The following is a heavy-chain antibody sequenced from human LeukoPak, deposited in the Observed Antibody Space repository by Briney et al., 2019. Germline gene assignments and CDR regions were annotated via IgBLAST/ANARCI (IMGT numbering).Heavy chain of an antibody. CDR2: IYTSGST. CDR3: ARLYCSGGSCYSRWFDP. CDR1: GGSISSGSYY. V-gene: IGHV4-61*02. D-gene: IGHD2-15*01. J-gene: IGHJ3*01. Sequence: SQTLSLTCTVSGGSISSGSYYWSWIRQPAGKGLEWIGRIYTSGSTNYNPSLKSRVTISVDTSKNQFSLKLSSVTAADTAVYYCARLYCSGGSCYSRWFDPWGQGTMVTVSS.